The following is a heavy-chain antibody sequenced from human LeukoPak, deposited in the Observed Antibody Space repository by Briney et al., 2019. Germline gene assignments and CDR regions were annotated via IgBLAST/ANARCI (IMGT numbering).Heavy chain of an antibody. Sequence: PSETLSLTCTVSGGSISSYYWSWIRQPPGKGLEWIGYIYYSGSTNYNPSLKSRVTISVDTSKNQFSLKLSSVTAADTAVYYCATGQDYYDRSGYFDYWGQGTLVTVSS. D-gene: IGHD3-22*01. V-gene: IGHV4-59*01. CDR1: GGSISSYY. CDR3: ATGQDYYDRSGYFDY. CDR2: IYYSGST. J-gene: IGHJ4*02.